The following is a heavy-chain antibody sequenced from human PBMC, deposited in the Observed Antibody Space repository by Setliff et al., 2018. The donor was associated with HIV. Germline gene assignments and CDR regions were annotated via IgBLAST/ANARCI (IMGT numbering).Heavy chain of an antibody. D-gene: IGHD6-19*01. V-gene: IGHV1-18*01. CDR1: GYTFTGYA. Sequence: ASVKVSCKASGYTFTGYAISWVRQAPGQGLEWLGWISAYNGNTNYAQKLQGRVTMTTDTSTSTAYMELRSLRSDDSAVYYCARPGSSGLHIRYWGQGTLVTVSS. CDR2: ISAYNGNT. J-gene: IGHJ4*02. CDR3: ARPGSSGLHIRY.